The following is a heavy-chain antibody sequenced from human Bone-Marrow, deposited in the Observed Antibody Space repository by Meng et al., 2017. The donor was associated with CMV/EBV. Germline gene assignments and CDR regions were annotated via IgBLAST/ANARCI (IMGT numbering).Heavy chain of an antibody. Sequence: WGSLRLSCAASGFTFSSYWMHWVRQAPGKGLVWVSRINSDGSSTSYADSVKGRFTISRDNAKNTLYLQMNSLRAEDTAVYYCARAATRIAARRAAGNWFDPWGQGTLVTVSS. D-gene: IGHD6-6*01. CDR1: GFTFSSYW. V-gene: IGHV3-74*01. CDR3: ARAATRIAARRAAGNWFDP. CDR2: INSDGSST. J-gene: IGHJ5*02.